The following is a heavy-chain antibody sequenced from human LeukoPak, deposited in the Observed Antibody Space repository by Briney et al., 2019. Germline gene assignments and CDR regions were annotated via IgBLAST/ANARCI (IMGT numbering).Heavy chain of an antibody. CDR2: IFYSGST. Sequence: SETLSLTCTVSGGSISTSNYYWGWIRQPPGKGLEWIGNIFYSGSTYYSPSLRSRVTISLDTSKNQFSLKLSSVTAADTAVYYCARDGCSGGSCYPSYYMDVWGKGTTVTVSS. J-gene: IGHJ6*03. CDR1: GGSISTSNYY. D-gene: IGHD2-15*01. CDR3: ARDGCSGGSCYPSYYMDV. V-gene: IGHV4-39*07.